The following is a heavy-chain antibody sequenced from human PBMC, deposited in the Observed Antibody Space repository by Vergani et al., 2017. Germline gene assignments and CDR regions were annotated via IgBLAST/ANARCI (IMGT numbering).Heavy chain of an antibody. D-gene: IGHD6-13*01. Sequence: QVQLQESGPGLVKPPGTLSLTCADSGGSISSSNWWSWVRQPPGKGLEWIGEIYHSGSTNYNPSLKSRVTISVDTSKNQFSLKLSSVTAADTAVYYCARQEGSREEYFQHWGQGTLVTVSS. CDR1: GGSISSSNW. J-gene: IGHJ1*01. CDR3: ARQEGSREEYFQH. CDR2: IYHSGST. V-gene: IGHV4-4*03.